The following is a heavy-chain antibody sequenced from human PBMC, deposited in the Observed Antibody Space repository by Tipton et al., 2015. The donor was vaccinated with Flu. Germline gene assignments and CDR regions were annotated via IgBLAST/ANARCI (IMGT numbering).Heavy chain of an antibody. V-gene: IGHV4-61*02. Sequence: LRLSCTVSGGSISSGSYYWSWIRQPAGKGLEWIGRIYTHVNTNYNPSLKSRVTIAVDTSKNHFSLKLSSVTVADTAVYFCARAPIGTYGSGSFYNIWGQRPLVTVSS. J-gene: IGHJ4*02. D-gene: IGHD3-10*01. CDR1: GGSISSGSYY. CDR3: ARAPIGTYGSGSFYNI. CDR2: IYTHVNT.